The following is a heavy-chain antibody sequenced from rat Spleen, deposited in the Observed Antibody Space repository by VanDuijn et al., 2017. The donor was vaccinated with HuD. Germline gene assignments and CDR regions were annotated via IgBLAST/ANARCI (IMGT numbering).Heavy chain of an antibody. V-gene: IGHV5-20*01. CDR1: GFAFSDFF. J-gene: IGHJ3*01. Sequence: EVQLVESDGGLVQPGGSLKLSCAASGFAFSDFFMAWVRQAPAKGLEWVATISYDGISTYYRDSVKGRFTISRDNAKSTLYLQMDSRRSEDTATYYCTTDLTGSWYFDFWGQGTLVTVSS. CDR2: ISYDGIST. D-gene: IGHD5-1*01. CDR3: TTDLTGSWYFDF.